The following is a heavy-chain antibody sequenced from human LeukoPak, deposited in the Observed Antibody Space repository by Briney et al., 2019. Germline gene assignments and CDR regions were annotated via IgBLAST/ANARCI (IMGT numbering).Heavy chain of an antibody. D-gene: IGHD6-13*01. CDR2: IIPIFGTA. Sequence: SVKVSCKASGYTFTSYGISWVRQAPGQGLEWMGGIIPIFGTANYAQKFQGRVTITADESTSTAYMELSSLRSEDTAVYYCAYIAAAGTGVDYWGQGTLVTVSS. CDR1: GYTFTSYG. V-gene: IGHV1-69*13. J-gene: IGHJ4*02. CDR3: AYIAAAGTGVDY.